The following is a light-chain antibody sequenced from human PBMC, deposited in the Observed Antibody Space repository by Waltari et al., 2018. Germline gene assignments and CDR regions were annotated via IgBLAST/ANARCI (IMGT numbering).Light chain of an antibody. CDR2: GAS. J-gene: IGKJ3*01. Sequence: EIVLTPSPGTLSLSPGERATLSCRASQSVSSNYLAWYQQKPGQAPRLLIYGASSRATGIPDRFSGSGSGTDFTLTISRLEPEDFAVYYCQQYGSSAFTFGPGTKVDIK. V-gene: IGKV3-20*01. CDR3: QQYGSSAFT. CDR1: QSVSSNY.